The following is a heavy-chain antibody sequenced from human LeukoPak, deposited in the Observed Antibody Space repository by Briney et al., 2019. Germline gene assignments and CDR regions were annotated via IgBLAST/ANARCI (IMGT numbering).Heavy chain of an antibody. CDR2: IRYDGSKK. J-gene: IGHJ4*02. V-gene: IGHV3-30*02. Sequence: GGSLRLSCATSGFIFSSYGIHWVRQAPGKGLEWVAFIRYDGSKKYYADSVKGRFIISRDNAKNTLYLQMNSLRAEDTGVYYCAKENSSGFLFWGQGTLVTVSS. D-gene: IGHD6-19*01. CDR1: GFIFSSYG. CDR3: AKENSSGFLF.